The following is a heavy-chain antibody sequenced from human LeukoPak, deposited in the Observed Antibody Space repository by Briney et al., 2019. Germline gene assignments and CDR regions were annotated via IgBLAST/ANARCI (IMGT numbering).Heavy chain of an antibody. CDR2: IYYSGST. D-gene: IGHD7-27*01. J-gene: IGHJ4*02. V-gene: IGHV4-31*01. Sequence: SETLSLTCSVSGGSISSGGYYRSWSRQHPGKGLEWVVYIYYSGSTYYKPSLKSLITISGDTSMNQFSLMLSSVTAADTAVYYCAREINWGSQRGFYYWGQGTLVTVSS. CDR1: GGSISSGGYY. CDR3: AREINWGSQRGFYY.